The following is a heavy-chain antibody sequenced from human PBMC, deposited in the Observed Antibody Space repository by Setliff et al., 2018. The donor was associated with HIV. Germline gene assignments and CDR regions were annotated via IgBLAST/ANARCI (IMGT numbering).Heavy chain of an antibody. CDR3: TTEDPWLRFGH. V-gene: IGHV3-15*07. J-gene: IGHJ5*02. CDR1: GFTLSDYY. D-gene: IGHD5-12*01. Sequence: PGGSLRLSCAVSGFTLSDYYMDWVRQAPGKGLEWVGHIKSKTDGGTTDYAAPVKGRFTISRDDSKTTLYLQMNSLKTEDTAVYYCTTEDPWLRFGHWGQGTLVTVSS. CDR2: IKSKTDGGTT.